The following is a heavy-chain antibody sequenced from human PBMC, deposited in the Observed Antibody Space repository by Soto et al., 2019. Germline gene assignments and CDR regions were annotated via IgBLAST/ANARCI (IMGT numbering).Heavy chain of an antibody. CDR2: IIPIFGTA. Sequence: QVQLEQSGGEVKKPGSSVKVSCKASRVTFSKFIVTWVRQAPGLGLAWVGGIIPIFGTANYAQKFQGRVTITADESTSTSYMEVNNLRSEDTAVYYCAKVRYSSPMGYYYGMDVWGQGTTVTVSS. J-gene: IGHJ6*02. V-gene: IGHV1-69*01. CDR1: RVTFSKFI. D-gene: IGHD6-19*01. CDR3: AKVRYSSPMGYYYGMDV.